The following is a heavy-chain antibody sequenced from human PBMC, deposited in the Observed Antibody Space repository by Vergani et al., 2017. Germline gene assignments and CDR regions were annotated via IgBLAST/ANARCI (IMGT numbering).Heavy chain of an antibody. CDR1: GFTFSSYA. D-gene: IGHD6-19*01. CDR2: ITGSGSNT. V-gene: IGHV3-23*01. J-gene: IGHJ4*02. CDR3: AKGGSGWYGSQIDY. Sequence: EVRLLEPGGKLVQPGGSLRLSCAASGFTFSSYAMSWVRQAPGKGLEWVSAITGSGSNTYYADSVKGRFTISRDNSKNTLYLQMNSLRAEDTAVYYCAKGGSGWYGSQIDYWGQGTLVTVSS.